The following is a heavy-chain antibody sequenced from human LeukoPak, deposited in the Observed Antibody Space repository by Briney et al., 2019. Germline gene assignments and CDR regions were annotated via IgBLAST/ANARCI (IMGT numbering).Heavy chain of an antibody. J-gene: IGHJ4*02. CDR1: GFTVSSNY. Sequence: GGSLRLSCAASGFTVSSNYMSWVRQAPGKGLEWVAVISYDGSNKYYADSVKGRFTISRDNSKNTLYLQMNTLRAEDTAVYYCARRWGSSGFNYFDYWGQGTLVTVSS. V-gene: IGHV3-30*03. CDR3: ARRWGSSGFNYFDY. D-gene: IGHD3-22*01. CDR2: ISYDGSNK.